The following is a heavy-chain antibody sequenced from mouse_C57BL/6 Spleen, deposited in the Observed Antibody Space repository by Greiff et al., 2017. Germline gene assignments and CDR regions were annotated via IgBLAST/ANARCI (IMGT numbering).Heavy chain of an antibody. V-gene: IGHV1-64*01. CDR2: IHPNSGST. D-gene: IGHD3-3*01. J-gene: IGHJ3*01. Sequence: QVQLQQPGAELVKPGASVKLSCKASGYTFTSYWMHWVKQRPGQGLEWIGMIHPNSGSTNYNEKFKSKATLTVDKSSITAYMQLSSLTSEYSAVYYCARGGDGAWFAYWGQGTLVTVSA. CDR1: GYTFTSYW. CDR3: ARGGDGAWFAY.